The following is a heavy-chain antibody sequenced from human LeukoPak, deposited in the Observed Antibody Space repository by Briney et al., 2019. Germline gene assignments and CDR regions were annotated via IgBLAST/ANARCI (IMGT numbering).Heavy chain of an antibody. CDR3: ARKLWFGEPCCYFDY. Sequence: GGSLRLSCAASGFTVSSNYMNWVRQAPGKGLEWVSVIYSGGSTYYADSVKGRFTISRDNSKNTLYLQMNSLRAEDTAVYYCARKLWFGEPCCYFDYWGQGTLVTVSS. D-gene: IGHD3-10*01. CDR2: IYSGGST. J-gene: IGHJ4*02. CDR1: GFTVSSNY. V-gene: IGHV3-66*01.